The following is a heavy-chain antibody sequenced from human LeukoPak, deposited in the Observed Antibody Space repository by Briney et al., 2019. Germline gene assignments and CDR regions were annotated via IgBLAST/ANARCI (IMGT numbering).Heavy chain of an antibody. CDR3: ARRRLGESYFDY. CDR1: GGSISSSSYY. CDR2: IYYSGST. V-gene: IGHV4-39*01. D-gene: IGHD3-10*01. J-gene: IGHJ4*02. Sequence: PSETLSLTCTVSGGSISSSSYYWGWIRQPPGKGLEWIGSIYYSGSTYYNPSLKSRVTISVDTSKNQFSLKLSSVTAADTAVYYCARRRLGESYFDYWGQGTLVTVSS.